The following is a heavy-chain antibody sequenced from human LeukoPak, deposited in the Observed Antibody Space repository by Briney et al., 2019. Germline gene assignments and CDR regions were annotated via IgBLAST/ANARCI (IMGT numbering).Heavy chain of an antibody. CDR3: ARAYEFWGMYFDY. D-gene: IGHD3-3*01. CDR2: IYTSGST. V-gene: IGHV4-61*02. Sequence: SETLSLTCTVSGGSISSGSYYWSWIRQPAGKGLEWIGRIYTSGSTNYNPSLKSRVTISVDTSKNQFSLKLSSVTAADTAVYYCARAYEFWGMYFDYWGQGTLVTVSS. CDR1: GGSISSGSYY. J-gene: IGHJ4*02.